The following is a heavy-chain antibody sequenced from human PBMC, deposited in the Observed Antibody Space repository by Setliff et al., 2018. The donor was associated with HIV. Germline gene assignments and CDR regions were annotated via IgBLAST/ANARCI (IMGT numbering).Heavy chain of an antibody. CDR1: GFTLIDHW. J-gene: IGHJ4*02. CDR2: INSDGTIT. V-gene: IGHV3-74*01. D-gene: IGHD1-7*01. Sequence: PGGSLRLSCAASGFTLIDHWMHWVRQVPGKGLVWVSRINSDGTITNYADFVKGRFTMSRDSAKNMLYLQMNSLRVEDTAVYYCVKWNYPNSWGQGTLVTVSS. CDR3: VKWNYPNS.